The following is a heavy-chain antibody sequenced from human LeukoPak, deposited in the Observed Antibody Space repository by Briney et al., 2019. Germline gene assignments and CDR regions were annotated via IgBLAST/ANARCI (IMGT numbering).Heavy chain of an antibody. J-gene: IGHJ4*02. D-gene: IGHD6-19*01. CDR1: GFTFDDYG. CDR3: AKRAHPYSSGWYLGY. CDR2: INWNGGST. Sequence: PGGSLRLSCAAPGFTFDDYGMSWVRQAPGKGLEWVSGINWNGGSTGYADSVKGRFTISRDNAKNTLYLQMNSLRAEDTAVYYCAKRAHPYSSGWYLGYWGQGTLVTVSS. V-gene: IGHV3-20*04.